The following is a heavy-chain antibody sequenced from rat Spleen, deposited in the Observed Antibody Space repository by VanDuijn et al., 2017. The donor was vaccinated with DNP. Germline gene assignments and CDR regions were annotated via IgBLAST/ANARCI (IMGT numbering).Heavy chain of an antibody. Sequence: EVQLVETGGGLVQPGRSLKVSCVASGFTFSGYWMYWIRQAPGKGLEWVASINTDGDSTYYLDSVKGRFTISRDNAKSTLYLQMNSLRSEDTATYFCTKDEYDGDYYYFDYWGQGVTVTVSS. V-gene: IGHV5-58*01. D-gene: IGHD1-12*03. CDR1: GFTFSGYW. CDR2: INTDGDST. CDR3: TKDEYDGDYYYFDY. J-gene: IGHJ2*01.